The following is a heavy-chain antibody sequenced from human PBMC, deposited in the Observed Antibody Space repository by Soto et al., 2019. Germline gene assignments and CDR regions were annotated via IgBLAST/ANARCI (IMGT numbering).Heavy chain of an antibody. CDR1: GGSTSDKSYF. D-gene: IGHD2-21*02. CDR3: ARQRLLRLKPDFDI. CDR2: RYYSGSS. J-gene: IGHJ4*02. Sequence: SETLSLTCSVSGGSTSDKSYFWGWVRQSPGKGLEWIGSRYYSGSSYYNPSLKSSVAISVDTSKNQFSLKLRSVTAADTAVYFCARQRLLRLKPDFDIWGQGTLVTVSS. V-gene: IGHV4-39*01.